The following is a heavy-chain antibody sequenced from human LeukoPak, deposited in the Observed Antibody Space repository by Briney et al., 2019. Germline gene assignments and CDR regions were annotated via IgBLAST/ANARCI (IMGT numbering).Heavy chain of an antibody. D-gene: IGHD5-18*01. CDR1: GFTFSSYS. CDR3: ARSSYGYAFFDF. J-gene: IGHJ4*02. V-gene: IGHV3-48*01. Sequence: GGSLRLSCAASGFTFSSYSMNWVRQAPGKGLEWVSYISSGTSTIYYADSVKGRFTISRDNGKDSLYLQMNSLRAEDTAVYYCARSSYGYAFFDFWGQGALVTVSS. CDR2: ISSGTSTI.